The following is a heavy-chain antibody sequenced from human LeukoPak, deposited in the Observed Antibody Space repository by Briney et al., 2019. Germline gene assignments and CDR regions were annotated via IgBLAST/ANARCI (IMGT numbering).Heavy chain of an antibody. Sequence: GGSLRLSCAASGFTFSSYWMSWVRQTPGKGLEWVANIDQDGSGKNYVDSVKGRLTISRDNAKNLLFLQMNSLRPEDTAVYYRAGGPGFLIDCWGQGTLVTVSS. CDR2: IDQDGSGK. CDR3: AGGPGFLIDC. D-gene: IGHD3-3*01. CDR1: GFTFSSYW. J-gene: IGHJ4*02. V-gene: IGHV3-7*01.